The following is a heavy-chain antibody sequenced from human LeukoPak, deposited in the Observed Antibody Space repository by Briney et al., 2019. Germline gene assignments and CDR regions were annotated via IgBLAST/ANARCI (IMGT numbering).Heavy chain of an antibody. CDR3: VREDSYSSGWYGPDY. V-gene: IGHV3-7*05. CDR1: GFTFRSYW. CDR2: INQGGTER. Sequence: PGGSLRLSCAASGFTFRSYWMSWVRQAPGKGLEWVANINQGGTERYVDSVKGRFTISRDNAKNSLYLQMNSLRAEDTAVYYCVREDSYSSGWYGPDYWGQGTLATVSS. J-gene: IGHJ4*02. D-gene: IGHD6-19*01.